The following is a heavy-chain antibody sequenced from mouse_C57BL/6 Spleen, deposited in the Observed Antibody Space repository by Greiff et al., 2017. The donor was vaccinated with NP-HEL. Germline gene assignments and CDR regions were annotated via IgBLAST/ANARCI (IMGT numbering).Heavy chain of an antibody. CDR1: GYAFSSSW. CDR2: IYPGDGDT. V-gene: IGHV1-82*01. J-gene: IGHJ4*01. CDR3: ARERGMIKDAMDY. Sequence: VKLVESGPELVKPGASVKISCKASGYAFSSSWMNWVKQRPGKGLEWIGRIYPGDGDTNYNGKFKGKATLTADKSSSTAYMQLSSLTSEDSAVYFCARERGMIKDAMDYWGQGTSVTVSS. D-gene: IGHD2-4*01.